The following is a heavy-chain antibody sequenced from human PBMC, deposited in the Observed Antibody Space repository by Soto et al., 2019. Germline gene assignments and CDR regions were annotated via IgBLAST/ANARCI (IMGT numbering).Heavy chain of an antibody. CDR3: ARGRYYYDSIGYSVLDN. CDR1: GYTFTSYA. Sequence: ASVKVSCKASGYTFTSYAMHWARQAPGQRLEWMGWINAGNGNTKYSQKFQGRVTITRDTSASTAYMELSSLRSEDTAVYYCARGRYYYDSIGYSVLDNWGQGTLVTVSS. CDR2: INAGNGNT. J-gene: IGHJ4*02. D-gene: IGHD3-22*01. V-gene: IGHV1-3*01.